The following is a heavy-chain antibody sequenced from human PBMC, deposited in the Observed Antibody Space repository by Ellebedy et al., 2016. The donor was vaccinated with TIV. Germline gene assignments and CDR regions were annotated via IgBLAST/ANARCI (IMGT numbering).Heavy chain of an antibody. CDR3: ARADIVATYYYYGMDV. D-gene: IGHD5-12*01. Sequence: GESLKISXAASGFTFSSYWMSWVRQAPGKGLEWVANIKQDGSEKYYVDSVKGRFTISRDNAKNTLYLQMNSLRAEDTAVYYCARADIVATYYYYGMDVWGQGTTVTVSS. V-gene: IGHV3-7*02. CDR2: IKQDGSEK. CDR1: GFTFSSYW. J-gene: IGHJ6*02.